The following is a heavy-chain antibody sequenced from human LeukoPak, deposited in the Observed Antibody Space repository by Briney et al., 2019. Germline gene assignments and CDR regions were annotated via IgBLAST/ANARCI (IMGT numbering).Heavy chain of an antibody. CDR3: ARAKPKNMVRGLIMRRESRYYFDY. J-gene: IGHJ4*02. Sequence: GGSLRLSCAASGFTFRNYGMHWVRQAPGKGLEWVAFIRFDGTNKYYTDSVKGRFTISRDNSKSTLYIQMNSLRAEDTAVYYCARAKPKNMVRGLIMRRESRYYFDYWGQGTLVTVSS. CDR1: GFTFRNYG. V-gene: IGHV3-30*02. D-gene: IGHD3-10*01. CDR2: IRFDGTNK.